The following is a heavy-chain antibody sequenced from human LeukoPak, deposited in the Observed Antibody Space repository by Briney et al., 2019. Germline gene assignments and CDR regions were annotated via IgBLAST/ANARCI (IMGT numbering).Heavy chain of an antibody. V-gene: IGHV4-34*01. Sequence: PSETLSLTCAVYGGSFSGYYWSWIRQPPGKGLEWIGEINHSGSTNYNPSLKSRVTISVDTSKNQFSLKLSSVTAADTAVYYCARNAYDFWSGYRGYYYYYMDVWGKGTTVTVSS. J-gene: IGHJ6*03. CDR2: INHSGST. CDR3: ARNAYDFWSGYRGYYYYYMDV. D-gene: IGHD3-3*01. CDR1: GGSFSGYY.